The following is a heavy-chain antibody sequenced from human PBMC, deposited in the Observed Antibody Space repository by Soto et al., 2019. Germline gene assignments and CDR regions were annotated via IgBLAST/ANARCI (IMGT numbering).Heavy chain of an antibody. J-gene: IGHJ6*02. CDR2: IIPILGIA. Sequence: SVKVSCKASGNTFSNYYIHWVRQAPGQGLEWMGTIIPILGIANYAQKFQGRVTITADKSTSTAYMELSSLRSEDTAVYYCARDCSGGSCPLRYYGMDVWGQGTTVTVSS. D-gene: IGHD2-15*01. CDR1: GNTFSNYY. CDR3: ARDCSGGSCPLRYYGMDV. V-gene: IGHV1-69*04.